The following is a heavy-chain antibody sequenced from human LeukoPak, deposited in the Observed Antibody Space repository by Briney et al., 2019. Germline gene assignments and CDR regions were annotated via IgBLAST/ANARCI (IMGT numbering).Heavy chain of an antibody. CDR2: IQSDGSGE. J-gene: IGHJ4*02. V-gene: IGHV3-30*02. Sequence: GGSLRLSCAASGFTFNSFAMHWVRQAPGKGLEHLAFIQSDGSGEYYADSVKGRFTISRDNSKNTLYLQMNGLGGDDTAVYYCVKDLPVLHSWGQGTLVTVSS. CDR1: GFTFNSFA. CDR3: VKDLPVLHS. D-gene: IGHD3-16*01.